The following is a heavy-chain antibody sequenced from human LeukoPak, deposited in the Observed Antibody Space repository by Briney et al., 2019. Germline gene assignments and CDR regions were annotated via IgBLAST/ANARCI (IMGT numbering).Heavy chain of an antibody. CDR3: ARGQQWLVLSFDY. CDR2: INHSGST. CDR1: GGSFSGYY. D-gene: IGHD6-19*01. Sequence: SETLSLTCAVYGGSFSGYYWSWIRQPPGKGLEWIGEINHSGSTNYNPSLKSRVTISVDTSKSQFSLKLSSVTAADTAVYYCARGQQWLVLSFDYWGQGTLVTVSS. J-gene: IGHJ4*02. V-gene: IGHV4-34*01.